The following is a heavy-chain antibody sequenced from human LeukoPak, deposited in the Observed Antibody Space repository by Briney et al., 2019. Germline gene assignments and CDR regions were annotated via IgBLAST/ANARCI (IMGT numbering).Heavy chain of an antibody. CDR3: AGPLCGSGGSCYSGASGTY. Sequence: PSETLSLTCAVYGGSFSGYYWSWIRQPPGKGLEWIGEINHSGSTNYNPSLKSRVTISVDTSKNQFSLKLSSVTAADTAVYYCAGPLCGSGGSCYSGASGTYWGQGTLVTVSS. CDR1: GGSFSGYY. V-gene: IGHV4-34*01. D-gene: IGHD2-15*01. J-gene: IGHJ4*02. CDR2: INHSGST.